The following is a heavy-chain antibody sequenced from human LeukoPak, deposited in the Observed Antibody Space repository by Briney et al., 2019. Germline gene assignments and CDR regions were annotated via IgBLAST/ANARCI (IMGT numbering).Heavy chain of an antibody. CDR1: GFSFSNSE. V-gene: IGHV3-30*02. J-gene: IGHJ4*02. D-gene: IGHD1-7*01. CDR2: IRYDGGYK. Sequence: PGGSLRLSCAASGFSFSNSEMHWVRQGPGKGLEWVASIRYDGGYKYYADSVKGRFTISRDNSKHTMSLQMDSLRAEDTAVYYCAKEGGTGTRFDYWGQGTLVTVSS. CDR3: AKEGGTGTRFDY.